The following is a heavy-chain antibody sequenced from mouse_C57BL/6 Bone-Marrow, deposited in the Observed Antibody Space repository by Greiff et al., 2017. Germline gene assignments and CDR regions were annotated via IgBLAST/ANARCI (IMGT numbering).Heavy chain of an antibody. CDR2: IDPETGGT. V-gene: IGHV1-15*01. J-gene: IGHJ4*01. CDR1: GYTFTDYE. D-gene: IGHD2-2*01. Sequence: QVQLQQSGAELVRPGASVTLSCKASGYTFTDYEMHWVKQTPVHGLEWIGAIDPETGGTAYNQKFKGKAILTADKSSSTAYMELRSLTSEDSAVYYCTRGDMVPHAMDYWGQGTSVTVSS. CDR3: TRGDMVPHAMDY.